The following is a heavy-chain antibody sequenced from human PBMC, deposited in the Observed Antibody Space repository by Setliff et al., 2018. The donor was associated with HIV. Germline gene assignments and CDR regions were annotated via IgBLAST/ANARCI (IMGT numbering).Heavy chain of an antibody. CDR2: IYHSGST. CDR1: GHSITSDYQ. D-gene: IGHD4-17*01. J-gene: IGHJ4*02. CDR3: VRVDYGDYDFDY. V-gene: IGHV4-38-2*02. Sequence: PSETLSLTCTVPGHSITSDYQWGWIRQPPGKGLEWIGSIYHSGSTYYNPSLKSRVTISVDTTKSQISLKLISVTAADTAVFYCVRVDYGDYDFDYWGQGTLVTVSS.